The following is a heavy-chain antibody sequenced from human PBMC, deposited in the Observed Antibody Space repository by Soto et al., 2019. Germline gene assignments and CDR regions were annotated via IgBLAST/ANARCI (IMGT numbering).Heavy chain of an antibody. V-gene: IGHV3-30*03. Sequence: PGGSLRLSSVGSGFIFSNNGMHWIRRTPGKGLEWVAFMSYDGSDTFYADSVKGRFTISRDNSKNTLFLHMSNLRAEDTAMYYCTIVRVADSALDHWGQGTLVTVSS. CDR3: TIVRVADSALDH. CDR2: MSYDGSDT. J-gene: IGHJ4*02. D-gene: IGHD3-10*02. CDR1: GFIFSNNG.